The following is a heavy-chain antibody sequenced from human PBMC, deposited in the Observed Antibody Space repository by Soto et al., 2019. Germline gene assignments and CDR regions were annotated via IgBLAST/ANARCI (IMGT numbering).Heavy chain of an antibody. J-gene: IGHJ6*02. D-gene: IGHD1-26*01. CDR1: GGSFSAYY. V-gene: IGHV4-34*12. CDR3: ARQRPTDGRWEFANYYGMDV. Sequence: SETLSLTCAVYGGSFSAYYWSWVRQLPGKGLEWIGEIIHSESTKYNPSLKSRVTISVDTSKNQFSLKLSSVTAADTAVYYCARQRPTDGRWEFANYYGMDVWGQGTPVTVSS. CDR2: IIHSEST.